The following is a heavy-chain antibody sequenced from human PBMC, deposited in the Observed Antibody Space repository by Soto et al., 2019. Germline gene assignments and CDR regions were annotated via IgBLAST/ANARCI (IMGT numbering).Heavy chain of an antibody. D-gene: IGHD3-3*01. J-gene: IGHJ5*02. V-gene: IGHV1-18*04. CDR2: ISPKNGNT. Sequence: GASVNVSCEACGFSFGTCDSSWLRKAPGQGPEGMGRISPKNGNTNYPQNFQERVTMIADTSSSTAYMELRGPRSDDTAKYYCATSYDSGFDPWGQGALVTVSS. CDR1: GFSFGTCD. CDR3: ATSYDSGFDP.